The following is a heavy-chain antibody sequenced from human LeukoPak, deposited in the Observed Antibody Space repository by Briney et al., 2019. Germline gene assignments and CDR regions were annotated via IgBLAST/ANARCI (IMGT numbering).Heavy chain of an antibody. CDR2: IYYSGTT. Sequence: SETLSLTCTVSGGSISNYYWNWIRQPPGKGLEWIGYIYYSGTTNYNPSLKSRVTISVDTSKNQFSLKLSSVTAADTAVYYCARVDSSGFTIDYWGQGTLVTVSS. D-gene: IGHD3-22*01. CDR3: ARVDSSGFTIDY. V-gene: IGHV4-59*08. CDR1: GGSISNYY. J-gene: IGHJ4*02.